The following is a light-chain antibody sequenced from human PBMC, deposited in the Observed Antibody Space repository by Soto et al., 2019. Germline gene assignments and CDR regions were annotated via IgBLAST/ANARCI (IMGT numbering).Light chain of an antibody. CDR1: SSNIGSNT. V-gene: IGLV1-44*01. CDR2: SNN. Sequence: QSVLTQPPSASGTPGQRVTISCSESSSNIGSNTVNWYQQLPGTAPKLLIYSNNQRPSGVPDRFSGSKSGTSASLAISGLQSEDEADYYCAAWDDSLNGPLYVFGTGTKLTVL. CDR3: AAWDDSLNGPLYV. J-gene: IGLJ1*01.